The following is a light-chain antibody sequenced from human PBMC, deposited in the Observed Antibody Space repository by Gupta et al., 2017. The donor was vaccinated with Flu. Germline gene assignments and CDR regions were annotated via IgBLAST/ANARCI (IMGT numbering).Light chain of an antibody. Sequence: DLVMTQSPDSLAVSLGERATINCKSSQSVLYSSNNKNYLAWYQQKPGQPPKLLIYWASTRESGVADRCSGRGSGTDFTLTISSLQAEDVAVYYCQQYYSTPFTFGHGTKVDIK. CDR2: WAS. V-gene: IGKV4-1*01. CDR1: QSVLYSSNNKNY. J-gene: IGKJ3*01. CDR3: QQYYSTPFT.